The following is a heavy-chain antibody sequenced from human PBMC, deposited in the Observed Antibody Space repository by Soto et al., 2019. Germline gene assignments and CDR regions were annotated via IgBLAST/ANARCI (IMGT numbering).Heavy chain of an antibody. D-gene: IGHD3-22*01. V-gene: IGHV1-46*01. Sequence: GASVKVSCKASGYTFTSYYMHWVRQAPGQGLEWMGIINPSGGSTSYAQKFQGRVTMTRDTSTSTVYMELSSLRSEDTAVYYCATDFYDSSGLRNPDYWGQGTLVTVSS. CDR3: ATDFYDSSGLRNPDY. CDR1: GYTFTSYY. CDR2: INPSGGST. J-gene: IGHJ4*02.